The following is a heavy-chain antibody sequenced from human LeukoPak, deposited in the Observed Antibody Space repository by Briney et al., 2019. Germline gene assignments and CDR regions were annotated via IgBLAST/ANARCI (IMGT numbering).Heavy chain of an antibody. CDR3: ARGLQGGSYYRSEFDY. CDR2: MNPNSGST. D-gene: IGHD1-26*01. Sequence: GASVKVSCKASGYTFTSYDINWVRQATGQGLEWMGWMNPNSGSTGYAQKFQGRVTMTRNTSISTAYMELSSLRSEDTAVYYCARGLQGGSYYRSEFDYWAREPWSPSPQ. J-gene: IGHJ4*02. V-gene: IGHV1-8*01. CDR1: GYTFTSYD.